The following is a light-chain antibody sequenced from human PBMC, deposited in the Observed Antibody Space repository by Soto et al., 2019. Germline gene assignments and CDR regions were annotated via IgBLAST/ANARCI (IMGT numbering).Light chain of an antibody. Sequence: EKVMTQSPGTLSVSPGERATLSCRASQSVSSNLAWYQQKPGQAPRLLIYGASTRATGIPARFSGSGSGTEFTLTISSLQSEDFAVYYCQQFNDWPYTFGQGTKLEI. CDR2: GAS. CDR1: QSVSSN. J-gene: IGKJ2*01. V-gene: IGKV3-15*01. CDR3: QQFNDWPYT.